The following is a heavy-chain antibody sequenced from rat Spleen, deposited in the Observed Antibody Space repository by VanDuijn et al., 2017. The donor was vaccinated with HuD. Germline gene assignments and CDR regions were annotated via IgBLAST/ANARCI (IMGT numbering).Heavy chain of an antibody. V-gene: IGHV5-7*01. CDR3: TTCTIGGVLDA. Sequence: EVRLVESGGGLVQPGRSLKLSCAASGFTFSDYNMAWVRQAPKKGLEWVATISYDGSRIYYRDSVKGRFTISRDNAKSTLYLQMDSLRSEDTATYYCTTCTIGGVLDAWGQGASVTVSS. CDR2: ISYDGSRI. D-gene: IGHD4-3*01. J-gene: IGHJ4*01. CDR1: GFTFSDYN.